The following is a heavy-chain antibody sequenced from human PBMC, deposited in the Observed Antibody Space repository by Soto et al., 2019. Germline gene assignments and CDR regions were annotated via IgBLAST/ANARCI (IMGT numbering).Heavy chain of an antibody. Sequence: GGSLRLSCAASGFTFSSYSMNWVRQAPGKGLEWVSYISSSSSTIYYADSVKGRFTISRDNAKNSLYLQMNSLRDEDTAAYYCARPEYSSSSYGMDVWGQGTTVTVSS. V-gene: IGHV3-48*02. J-gene: IGHJ6*02. D-gene: IGHD6-6*01. CDR2: ISSSSSTI. CDR1: GFTFSSYS. CDR3: ARPEYSSSSYGMDV.